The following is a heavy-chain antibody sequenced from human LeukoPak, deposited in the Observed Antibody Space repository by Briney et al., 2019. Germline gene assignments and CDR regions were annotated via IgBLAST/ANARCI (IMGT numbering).Heavy chain of an antibody. D-gene: IGHD4-11*01. V-gene: IGHV3-30*18. CDR1: GFTFSSYG. J-gene: IGHJ4*02. CDR2: ISYDGSKK. CDR3: AKVPYYHSNYQDY. Sequence: GRSLRLSCAASGFTFSSYGMHWVRQAPGKGLEWVAVISYDGSKKYYADSVKGRFTISRDNSKNTLYLQMNSLRAEDTAVYYCAKVPYYHSNYQDYWGQGTLVTVSS.